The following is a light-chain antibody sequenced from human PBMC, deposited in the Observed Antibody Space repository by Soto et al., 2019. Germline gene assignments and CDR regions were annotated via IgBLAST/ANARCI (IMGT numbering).Light chain of an antibody. CDR3: QQYNDWPLT. CDR2: GAS. V-gene: IGKV3-15*01. Sequence: EIVMTQSPATLSVSPGERATLSCRASQSVSSNLAWYQQKPGRAPRLLIYGASTRATGIPARFSGSGSGTEFTLTISSLQSEDFALYYCQQYNDWPLTFGQGTKVDI. CDR1: QSVSSN. J-gene: IGKJ1*01.